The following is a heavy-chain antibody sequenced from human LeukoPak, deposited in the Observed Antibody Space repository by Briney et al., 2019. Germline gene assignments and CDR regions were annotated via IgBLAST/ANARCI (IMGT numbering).Heavy chain of an antibody. CDR1: GFIFSTYA. CDR2: ISGSGGST. V-gene: IGHV3-23*01. J-gene: IGHJ4*02. D-gene: IGHD3-22*01. Sequence: GGSLRLSCATSGFIFSTYALSWVRQAPGKGLEWASSISGSGGSTYHADSVKGRFTISRDSSKNTLYLQMNSLRAEDTAVYYCARALTMGINYWGQGTLVTVSS. CDR3: ARALTMGINY.